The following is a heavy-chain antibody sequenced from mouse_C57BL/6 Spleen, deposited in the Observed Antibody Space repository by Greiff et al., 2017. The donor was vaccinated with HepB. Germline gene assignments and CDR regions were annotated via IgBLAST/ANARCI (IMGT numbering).Heavy chain of an antibody. CDR1: GFTFSDAW. CDR3: TRVYYYGSSYFFDY. Sequence: EVKVEESGGGLVQPGGSMKLSCAASGFTFSDAWMDWVRQSPEKGLEWVAEIRNKANNHATYYAESVKGRFTISRDDSKSSVYLQMNSLRAEDTGIYYCTRVYYYGSSYFFDYWGQGTTLTVSS. J-gene: IGHJ2*01. CDR2: IRNKANNHAT. D-gene: IGHD1-1*01. V-gene: IGHV6-6*01.